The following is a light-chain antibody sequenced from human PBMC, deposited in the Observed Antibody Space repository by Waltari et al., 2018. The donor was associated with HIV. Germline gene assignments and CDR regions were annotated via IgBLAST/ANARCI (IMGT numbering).Light chain of an antibody. CDR1: SSNIANDN. CDR3: VGWDSSLSAYV. Sequence: QSFLTQPPSASGTPGQTVTIPCSGSSSNIANDNVNWYQQLPGMTPKLLIYKNFLRPSGVPDRFAASKSGTSASLTISGLRSADEADYYCVGWDSSLSAYVFGAGTKVAVL. J-gene: IGLJ1*01. V-gene: IGLV1-47*01. CDR2: KNF.